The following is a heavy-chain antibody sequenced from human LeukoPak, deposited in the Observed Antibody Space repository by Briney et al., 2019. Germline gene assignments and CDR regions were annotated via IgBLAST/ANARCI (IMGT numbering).Heavy chain of an antibody. CDR1: GYTFNSYG. CDR3: ARAQRWLPLDY. CDR2: ISAYNGNT. D-gene: IGHD5-24*01. Sequence: ASVKVSCKASGYTFNSYGITWVRQAPGQGLEWMGWISAYNGNTIYAQRLQGRVTMTTDTTTSTAYMELRSLTSDDTAIYYCARAQRWLPLDYGGQGTLVTVSS. J-gene: IGHJ4*02. V-gene: IGHV1-18*01.